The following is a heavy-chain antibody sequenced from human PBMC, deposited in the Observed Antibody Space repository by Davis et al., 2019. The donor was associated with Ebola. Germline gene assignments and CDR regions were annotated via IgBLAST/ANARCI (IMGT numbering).Heavy chain of an antibody. CDR1: GFNFRSYG. J-gene: IGHJ6*02. CDR2: ISYDGSNK. Sequence: GESLKISCAASGFNFRSYGMHWVRQAPGKGLEWVAVISYDGSNKYYADSVKGRFTISRDNSKNTLYLQMNSLRAEDTAVYYCAKSATYSGYDGYYYYGMDVWGQGTTVTVSS. V-gene: IGHV3-30*18. D-gene: IGHD5-12*01. CDR3: AKSATYSGYDGYYYYGMDV.